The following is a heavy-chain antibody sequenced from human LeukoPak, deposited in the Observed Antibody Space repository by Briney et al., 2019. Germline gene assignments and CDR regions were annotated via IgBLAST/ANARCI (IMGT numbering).Heavy chain of an antibody. D-gene: IGHD6-25*01. J-gene: IGHJ3*02. CDR2: IYYSGGT. V-gene: IGHV4-59*08. CDR3: ARHGSGQKAFDI. Sequence: PSETLSLTCAVSGGSISAYYWSWIRQPPGKGLGWIGQIYYSGGTIYSPSLEGRVTISVDTTNNHFSLKLSSMTAADTAVFYCARHGSGQKAFDIWGQGTMVTVSS. CDR1: GGSISAYY.